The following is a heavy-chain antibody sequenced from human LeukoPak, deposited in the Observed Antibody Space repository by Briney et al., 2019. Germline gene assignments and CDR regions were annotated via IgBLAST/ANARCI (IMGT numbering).Heavy chain of an antibody. CDR1: GFSLSTSGVG. Sequence: SGPTLVNPTQTLTLTCTFSGFSLSTSGVGVGWIRQPPGKALEWLALIYWDDDKRYSPSLKSRLTITKDTSKNQVVLTMTNMDPVDTATYYCAHSHASLPTYDFWSGTHPNSRTLFDYWGQGTLVTVSS. J-gene: IGHJ4*02. CDR3: AHSHASLPTYDFWSGTHPNSRTLFDY. D-gene: IGHD3-3*01. CDR2: IYWDDDK. V-gene: IGHV2-5*02.